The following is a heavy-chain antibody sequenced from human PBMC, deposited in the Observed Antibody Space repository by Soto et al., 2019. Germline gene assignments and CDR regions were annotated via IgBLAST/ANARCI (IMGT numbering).Heavy chain of an antibody. D-gene: IGHD3-16*01. J-gene: IGHJ5*02. V-gene: IGHV3-23*01. CDR1: GFTFSSYA. CDR2: ISGSGGST. Sequence: GGSLRLSCAASGFTFSSYAMSWVRQAPGKGLEWVSAISGSGGSTYYADSEKGRFTISRDNSKNTLYLQMNSLRAEDTAVYYCAKAPVWPPRAANNWSDPWGQGTLVTVSS. CDR3: AKAPVWPPRAANNWSDP.